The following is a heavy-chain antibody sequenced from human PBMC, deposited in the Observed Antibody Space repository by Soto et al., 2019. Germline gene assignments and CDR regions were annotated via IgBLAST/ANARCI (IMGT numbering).Heavy chain of an antibody. CDR2: INAGNGNT. CDR3: AREGVRGMDV. D-gene: IGHD3-16*01. CDR1: GYTFTSYA. V-gene: IGHV1-3*01. Sequence: GASVKVSCKAPGYTFTSYAMHWVRQAPGQRLEWMGWINAGNGNTKYSQKFQGRVTITRNTSISTAYMELSSLRSEDTAVYYCAREGVRGMDVWGQGTTVTVSS. J-gene: IGHJ6*02.